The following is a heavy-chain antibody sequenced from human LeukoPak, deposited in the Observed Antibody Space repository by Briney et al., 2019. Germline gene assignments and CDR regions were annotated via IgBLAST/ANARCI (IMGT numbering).Heavy chain of an antibody. V-gene: IGHV4-34*01. CDR2: INHSGST. CDR3: ARASFNGRNDY. CDR1: GGSFSGYY. J-gene: IGHJ4*02. Sequence: PSETLSLTCAVYGGSFSGYYWSWIRQPPGKGLEWIGEINHSGSTNYNPSLKSRVTISIDTSKNQFSLKLSSVTAADTAVYYCARASFNGRNDYWGQGTLVTVSS.